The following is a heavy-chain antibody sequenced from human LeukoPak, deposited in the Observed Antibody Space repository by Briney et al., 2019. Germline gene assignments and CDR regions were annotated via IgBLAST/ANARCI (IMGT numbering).Heavy chain of an antibody. J-gene: IGHJ6*02. CDR1: GFTVSSNY. V-gene: IGHV3-66*01. CDR2: IYSGGST. D-gene: IGHD3-22*01. CDR3: ARDNRDSSGYPYYYYGMDV. Sequence: GGSLRLSCAASGFTVSSNYMSWVRQAPGKGLEWVSVIYSGGSTYYADSVKGRFTISRDNPKNTLYLQMNSLRAEDTAVYYCARDNRDSSGYPYYYYGMDVWGQGTTVTVSS.